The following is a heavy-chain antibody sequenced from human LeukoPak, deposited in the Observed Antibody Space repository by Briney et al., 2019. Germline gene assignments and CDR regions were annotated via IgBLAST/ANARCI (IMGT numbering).Heavy chain of an antibody. V-gene: IGHV4-38-2*01. D-gene: IGHD6-19*01. Sequence: PSETLSLXCAVSGYSNSSGYYWGWIQQPPGKGLAWIGSIYHSGSTYYNPSLKSRVTISVDTSKNQFSLKLSSVTAADTAVYYCARHASGGDYWGQGTLVTVSS. CDR3: ARHASGGDY. CDR1: GYSNSSGYY. CDR2: IYHSGST. J-gene: IGHJ4*02.